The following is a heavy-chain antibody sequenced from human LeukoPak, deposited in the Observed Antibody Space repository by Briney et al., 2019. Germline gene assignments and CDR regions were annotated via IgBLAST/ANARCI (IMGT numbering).Heavy chain of an antibody. D-gene: IGHD4-23*01. J-gene: IGHJ4*02. CDR3: AKDRGIRTVVTDY. Sequence: GGSLRLSCAASGFTFSSYSMNWVRQAPGKGLEGGSSISSSSNYIYYADSLKGRFTVSRDNAKNSGYLQMNSLSAEDTAVYYCAKDRGIRTVVTDYWGQGTLVTVSS. CDR2: ISSSSNYI. CDR1: GFTFSSYS. V-gene: IGHV3-21*01.